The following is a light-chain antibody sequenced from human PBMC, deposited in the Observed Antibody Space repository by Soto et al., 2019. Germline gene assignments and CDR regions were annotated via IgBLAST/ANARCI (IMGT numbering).Light chain of an antibody. V-gene: IGLV1-44*01. CDR2: GNN. CDR1: FSNIGTNT. CDR3: AAWDDSLNAAV. Sequence: QSVLTQPPSASGTPGQRVTISCSGSFSNIGTNTVNWYQQLPGTAPKLLISGNNQRPSGVADRISASKSGTSASLAISGLQSEDEADYYCAAWDDSLNAAVFGGGTQLTVL. J-gene: IGLJ7*01.